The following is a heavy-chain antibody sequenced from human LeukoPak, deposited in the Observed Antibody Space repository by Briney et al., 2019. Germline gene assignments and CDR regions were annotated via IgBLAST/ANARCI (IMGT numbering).Heavy chain of an antibody. CDR1: GYSISSGYY. Sequence: PSETLSLTCTVSGYSISSGYYWGWIRQPPGKGLEWIGSIYHSGSTYYNPSLKSRVTISVDTSKNQFSLKLSSVTAADTAVYYCARDSRSGSYYNYFDYWGQGTLATVSS. CDR2: IYHSGST. J-gene: IGHJ4*02. D-gene: IGHD3-10*01. V-gene: IGHV4-38-2*02. CDR3: ARDSRSGSYYNYFDY.